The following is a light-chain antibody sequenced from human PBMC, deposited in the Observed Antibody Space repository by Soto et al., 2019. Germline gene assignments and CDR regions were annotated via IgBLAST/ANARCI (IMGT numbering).Light chain of an antibody. CDR2: WAS. Sequence: DIVMTQSPDSQAVSLGERATINCKSSQSVLYSSNNKNYLAWYQQKPGQPPKLLIYWASTRESGVPDRFSGSGSGTDFTLTISSLQAEDVAVYYCQQYYSTPGTFGQGTKVDIK. V-gene: IGKV4-1*01. J-gene: IGKJ1*01. CDR3: QQYYSTPGT. CDR1: QSVLYSSNNKNY.